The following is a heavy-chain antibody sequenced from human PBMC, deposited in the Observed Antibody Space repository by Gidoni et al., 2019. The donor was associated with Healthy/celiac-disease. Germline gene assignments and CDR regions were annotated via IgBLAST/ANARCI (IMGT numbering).Heavy chain of an antibody. V-gene: IGHV4-39*01. CDR2: IYYSGST. Sequence: QLQLQESGPGLVKPSETLSLTCTVSGGSIRSSSYYWGWIRQPPGKGLEWIGSIYYSGSTYYNPSLKSRVTISVDTSKNQFSLKLSSVTAADTAVYYCASIGGYSYGYPHNWFDPWGQGTLVTVSS. CDR3: ASIGGYSYGYPHNWFDP. J-gene: IGHJ5*02. D-gene: IGHD5-18*01. CDR1: GGSIRSSSYY.